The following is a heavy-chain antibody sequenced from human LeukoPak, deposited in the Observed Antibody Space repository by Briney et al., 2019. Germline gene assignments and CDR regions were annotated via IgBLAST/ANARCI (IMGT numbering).Heavy chain of an antibody. CDR3: ARGQLGGYDSLTLFDY. CDR1: GGTFSSHA. J-gene: IGHJ4*02. V-gene: IGHV1-69*10. CDR2: VIPILDIT. D-gene: IGHD5-12*01. Sequence: SVKVSCKASGGTFSSHAMNWVRQAPGQGLEWMGGVIPILDITDYAQKFQGRLTITADKSTGTGYMELSSLRSEDSAVYYCARGQLGGYDSLTLFDYWGQGTLVTVSS.